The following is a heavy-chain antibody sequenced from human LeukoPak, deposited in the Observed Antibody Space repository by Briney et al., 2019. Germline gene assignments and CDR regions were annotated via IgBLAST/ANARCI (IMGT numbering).Heavy chain of an antibody. CDR1: GFTFSSYA. CDR3: ASPPTTYSSGWYGDY. D-gene: IGHD6-19*01. J-gene: IGHJ4*02. V-gene: IGHV3-23*01. Sequence: GGSLRLSCAASGFTFSSYAMSWVRQAPGKGLEWVSAVSGSGGSTYYAGSVKGRFTISRDNSKNTLYLQMNSLRAEDTAVYYCASPPTTYSSGWYGDYWGQGTLVTVSS. CDR2: VSGSGGST.